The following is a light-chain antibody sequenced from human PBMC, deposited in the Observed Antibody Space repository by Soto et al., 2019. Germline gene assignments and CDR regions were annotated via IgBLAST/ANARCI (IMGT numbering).Light chain of an antibody. CDR2: SNN. CDR3: AAWDDSLNGREV. J-gene: IGLJ1*01. CDR1: SSNIGSNS. Sequence: QSVLTQPPSASGTPGQRVTISCSGSSSNIGSNSVKWYQQLPGAAPKLLIYSNNQRPSGVPDRFSGSKSGTSASLAISGLQSEDEADYYCAAWDDSLNGREVFGTGTKVTVL. V-gene: IGLV1-44*01.